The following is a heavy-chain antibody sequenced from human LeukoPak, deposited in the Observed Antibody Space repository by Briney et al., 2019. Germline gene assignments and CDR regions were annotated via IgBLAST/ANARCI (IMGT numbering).Heavy chain of an antibody. V-gene: IGHV1-46*03. D-gene: IGHD3-10*01. CDR3: VTMVRGVTPI. CDR2: INPSGGST. Sequence: ASVKVSCKASGGTFSSYAISWVRQAPGQGLEWMGIINPSGGSTSYAQKFQGRVTMTRDTSTSTVYMELSSLRSEDTAVYYCVTMVRGVTPIWGQGTMVTVSS. CDR1: GGTFSSYA. J-gene: IGHJ3*02.